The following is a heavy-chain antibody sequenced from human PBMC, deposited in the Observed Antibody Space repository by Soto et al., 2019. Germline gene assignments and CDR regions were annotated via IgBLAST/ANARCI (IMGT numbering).Heavy chain of an antibody. CDR2: IYYSGST. J-gene: IGHJ4*02. Sequence: SETLSLTCTVSGGSISSGGYYWSWIRQHPGKGLEWIGYIYYSGSTYYNPSLKSRVTISVDTSKNQFSLKLSSVTAADTAVYYCARQTRTYYDSLTGPGFFDYCGQGPLVTVSS. D-gene: IGHD3-9*01. V-gene: IGHV4-31*03. CDR3: ARQTRTYYDSLTGPGFFDY. CDR1: GGSISSGGYY.